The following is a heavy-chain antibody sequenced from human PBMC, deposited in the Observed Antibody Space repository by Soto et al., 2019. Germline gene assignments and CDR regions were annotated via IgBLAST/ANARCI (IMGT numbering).Heavy chain of an antibody. D-gene: IGHD3-10*01. V-gene: IGHV4-30-2*01. CDR1: GGSISSAGYS. CDR3: ARGSGTAMYFYGMDV. CDR2: IHHSGST. J-gene: IGHJ6*02. Sequence: QLQLQESGSRLLKPSQTLSLTCAVSGGSISSAGYSWSWIRQPSGKGLEWIGYIHHSGSTAYNPSLKSLVIMSVDRSKSQFALRLTPVTAADTAGYSWARGSGTAMYFYGMDVWGQGTTVAVSS.